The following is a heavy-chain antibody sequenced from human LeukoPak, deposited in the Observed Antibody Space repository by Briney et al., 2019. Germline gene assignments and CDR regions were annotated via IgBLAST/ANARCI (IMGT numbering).Heavy chain of an antibody. CDR1: GGSISSYY. D-gene: IGHD3-10*01. CDR3: ARDEYGSGSYAMYNWFDP. J-gene: IGHJ5*02. CDR2: ISSSSSYI. Sequence: PSETLSLTCTVSGGSISSYYWSWIRQPPGKGLEWVSSISSSSSYIYYADSVKGRFTISRDNAKNSLYLQMNSLRAEDTAVYYCARDEYGSGSYAMYNWFDPWGQGTLVTVSS. V-gene: IGHV3-21*01.